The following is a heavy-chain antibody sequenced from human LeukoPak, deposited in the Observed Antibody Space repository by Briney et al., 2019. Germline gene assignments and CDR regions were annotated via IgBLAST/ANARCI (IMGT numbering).Heavy chain of an antibody. V-gene: IGHV4-38-2*01. Sequence: SETLSLTCAVSGYSVSSGYYWGWIRQPPGKGLEWIGSIYHSESTYYNPSLKSRVTISVDTSKNEFSLKLSSVTAADTAVYYCARGSPSLEYSYDYWGQGTLVTVSS. CDR1: GYSVSSGYY. CDR3: ARGSPSLEYSYDY. CDR2: IYHSEST. D-gene: IGHD5-18*01. J-gene: IGHJ4*02.